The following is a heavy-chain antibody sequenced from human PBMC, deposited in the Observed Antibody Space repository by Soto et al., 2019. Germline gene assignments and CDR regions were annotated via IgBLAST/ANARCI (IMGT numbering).Heavy chain of an antibody. Sequence: EVQLLQSGGGLVQPGGSLRLSCTGSGFTFSSYAMSWVRQAPGKGLEWVASITGSGGGPYYADSVKGRFTISRDNSKNTLYLQMNNLRADDTAVYYCAKFSVALAFHFDHWGQGALVTVSS. CDR2: ITGSGGGP. D-gene: IGHD2-15*01. CDR3: AKFSVALAFHFDH. CDR1: GFTFSSYA. V-gene: IGHV3-23*01. J-gene: IGHJ1*01.